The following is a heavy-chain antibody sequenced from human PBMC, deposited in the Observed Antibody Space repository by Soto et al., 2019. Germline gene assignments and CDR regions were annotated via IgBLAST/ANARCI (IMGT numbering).Heavy chain of an antibody. CDR3: ARDGTITMVRGVIVYFDY. Sequence: SQTLSLTCAISGDSVSNNSAAWNWIRQSPSRGLEWLGRTYYRSKWYNDYAVSVKSRITINPDTSKNQFSLQLNSVTPEDTAVYYCARDGTITMVRGVIVYFDYWGQGTLVTVSS. D-gene: IGHD3-10*01. V-gene: IGHV6-1*01. J-gene: IGHJ4*02. CDR1: GDSVSNNSAA. CDR2: TYYRSKWYN.